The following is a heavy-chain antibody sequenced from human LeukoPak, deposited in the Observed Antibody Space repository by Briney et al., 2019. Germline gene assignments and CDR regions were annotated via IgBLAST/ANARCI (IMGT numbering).Heavy chain of an antibody. J-gene: IGHJ4*02. V-gene: IGHV5-10-1*01. CDR1: GYSFTTYW. Sequence: GESLKISCKGSGYSFTTYWISWVRQMPGKGLEWMGRIDPSDSYTRYSPSFQGHVTISADKSITTAYLQWSSLGASDTAMYYCARTDSAYEYLDYWGQGTLVTVSS. D-gene: IGHD5-12*01. CDR3: ARTDSAYEYLDY. CDR2: IDPSDSYT.